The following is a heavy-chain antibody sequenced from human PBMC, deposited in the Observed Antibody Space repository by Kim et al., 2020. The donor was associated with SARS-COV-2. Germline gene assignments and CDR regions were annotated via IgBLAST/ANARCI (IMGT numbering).Heavy chain of an antibody. J-gene: IGHJ6*03. CDR3: ARWRYSSSWYYYYYMDV. V-gene: IGHV4-34*01. D-gene: IGHD6-13*01. Sequence: LQSRVTITVDTSKNQFSLKLSSVTAADTAVYYCARWRYSSSWYYYYYMDVWGKGTTVTVSS.